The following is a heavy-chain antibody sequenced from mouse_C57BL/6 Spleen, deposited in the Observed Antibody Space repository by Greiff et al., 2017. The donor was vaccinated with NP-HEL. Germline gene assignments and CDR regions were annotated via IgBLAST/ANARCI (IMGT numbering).Heavy chain of an antibody. CDR3: ARGGILYFDY. V-gene: IGHV1-59*01. D-gene: IGHD2-14*01. CDR2: IDPSDSYT. J-gene: IGHJ2*01. CDR1: GYTFTSYW. Sequence: VQLQQPGAELVRPGTSVKLSCKASGYTFTSYWMHWVKQRPGQGLEWIGVIDPSDSYTNYNQKFKGKATLTVDTSSSTAYMQLSSLTSEDSAVYYCARGGILYFDYWGQGTTLTVSS.